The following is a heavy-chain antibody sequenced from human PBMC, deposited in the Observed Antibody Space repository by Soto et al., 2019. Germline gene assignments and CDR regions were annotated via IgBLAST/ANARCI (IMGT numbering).Heavy chain of an antibody. CDR2: IYYTGST. CDR3: ASPKA. J-gene: IGHJ5*02. CDR1: GVSISSYC. Sequence: PSEPLSLTCSVSGVSISSYCWSWIRQPPGKGLEWIGYIYYTGSTDYNPSLKSRVTISLDTSKNQFSLKLSSVTAADTAVYYCASPKAWGQGTLVTVSS. V-gene: IGHV4-59*08.